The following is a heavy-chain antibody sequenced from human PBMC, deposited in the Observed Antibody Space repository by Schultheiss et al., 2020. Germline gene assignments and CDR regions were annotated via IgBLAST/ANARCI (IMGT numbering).Heavy chain of an antibody. D-gene: IGHD3-16*01. Sequence: GGSLRLSCAASGFAFDYYGMSWVRQVPGNGLEWVSGVNGNGADTEYADSVKGRFIISRDNAKYSLYLEMNSLGVEDTAFYYCVRGLARVFDYWGQGTLVTVSS. CDR3: VRGLARVFDY. CDR2: VNGNGADT. V-gene: IGHV3-20*04. J-gene: IGHJ4*02. CDR1: GFAFDYYG.